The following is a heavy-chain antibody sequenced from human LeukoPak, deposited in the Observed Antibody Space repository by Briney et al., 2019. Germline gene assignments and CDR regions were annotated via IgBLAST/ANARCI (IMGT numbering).Heavy chain of an antibody. CDR3: ARGRDVVAATSSDY. D-gene: IGHD2-15*01. J-gene: IGHJ4*02. CDR1: GYSFTSYW. V-gene: IGHV5-10-1*01. Sequence: GESLKISCKGSGYSFTSYWISWVRQMPGKGLEWMGRIDPSDSYTNYSPSFQGHVTISADKSISTAYLQWSSLKASDTAKYYCARGRDVVAATSSDYWGQGTLVTVSS. CDR2: IDPSDSYT.